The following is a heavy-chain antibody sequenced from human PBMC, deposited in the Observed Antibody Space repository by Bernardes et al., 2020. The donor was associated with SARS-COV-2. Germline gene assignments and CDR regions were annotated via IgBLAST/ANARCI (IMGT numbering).Heavy chain of an antibody. V-gene: IGHV4-61*08. CDR3: AHSGRITIFGVVNSYYFDY. D-gene: IGHD3-3*01. CDR1: GSSVSSGGYY. Sequence: SETLSLTCTVSGSSVSSGGYYWSWIRQPPGKGLEWVGFIYYNGNTNYNPSLKSRVTISVDTSKNQLSLKLTSVTAADTATYYCAHSGRITIFGVVNSYYFDYWGQGTLVTVSS. J-gene: IGHJ4*02. CDR2: IYYNGNT.